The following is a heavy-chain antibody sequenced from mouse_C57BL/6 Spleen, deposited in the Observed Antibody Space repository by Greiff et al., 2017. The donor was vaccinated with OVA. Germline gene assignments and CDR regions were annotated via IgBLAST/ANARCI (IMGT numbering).Heavy chain of an antibody. D-gene: IGHD3-2*02. Sequence: EVMLVESGGGLVKPGGSLKLSCAASGFTFSSYAMSWVRQTPEKRLEWVATISDGGSYTYYPDNVKGRFTISRDNAKNNLYLQMSHLKSEDTAMYYCARDDSSGYVDYAMDYWGQGTSVTVSS. CDR2: ISDGGSYT. CDR1: GFTFSSYA. CDR3: ARDDSSGYVDYAMDY. V-gene: IGHV5-4*01. J-gene: IGHJ4*01.